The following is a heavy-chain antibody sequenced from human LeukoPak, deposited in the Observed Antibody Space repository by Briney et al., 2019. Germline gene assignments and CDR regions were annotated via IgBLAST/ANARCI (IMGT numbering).Heavy chain of an antibody. V-gene: IGHV1-18*01. CDR3: ARGRPVVVVAATRYYFDY. CDR1: GYTFTSYG. D-gene: IGHD2-15*01. Sequence: ASVKVPCKASGYTFTSYGISWVRQAPGQGLEWMGWISAYNGNTNYAQKLQGRVTMTTDTSTSTAYMELRSLRSDDTAVYYCARGRPVVVVAATRYYFDYWGQGTLVTVSS. CDR2: ISAYNGNT. J-gene: IGHJ4*02.